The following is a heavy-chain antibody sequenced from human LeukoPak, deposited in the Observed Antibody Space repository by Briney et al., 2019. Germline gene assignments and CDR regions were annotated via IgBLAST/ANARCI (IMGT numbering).Heavy chain of an antibody. CDR3: ARRRYNWNAIDY. D-gene: IGHD1-20*01. CDR2: IYSGGST. V-gene: IGHV3-53*01. CDR1: GFTVSSNY. Sequence: GGSLRLSCAASGFTVSSNYMSWVRQAPGKGLEWVSVIYSGGSTYYADSVKGRFTISRDNAKNSLYLQMNSLRAEDTAVYYCARRRYNWNAIDYWGQGTLVTVSS. J-gene: IGHJ4*02.